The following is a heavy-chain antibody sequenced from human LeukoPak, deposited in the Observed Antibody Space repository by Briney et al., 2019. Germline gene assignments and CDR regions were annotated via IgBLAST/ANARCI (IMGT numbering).Heavy chain of an antibody. CDR2: ISSSSSYI. V-gene: IGHV3-21*01. CDR3: ARVIKGVVVEMRDYYYMDV. D-gene: IGHD2-2*01. Sequence: GGTLRLSCAASGFTFSSYSMNWVRQAPGEGLEWVSSISSSSSYIYYADSVKGRFTISRDNAKNLLYLQMNSLRAEDTAVYYCARVIKGVVVEMRDYYYMDVWGKGTTVTVSS. CDR1: GFTFSSYS. J-gene: IGHJ6*03.